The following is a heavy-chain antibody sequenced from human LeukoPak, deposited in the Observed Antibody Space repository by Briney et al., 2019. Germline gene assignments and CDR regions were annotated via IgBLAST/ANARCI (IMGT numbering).Heavy chain of an antibody. CDR2: VNANSGDP. CDR3: ARRIRTRGDFDS. J-gene: IGHJ4*02. V-gene: IGHV1-2*02. Sequence: ASVKVSRKASRYNFIGYYIHWVRQAPGQGREWMGGVNANSGDPNYSPKFKGRVTMTRDTSISTAYMELTSLMSDDTAVYYCARRIRTRGDFDSWGQGTLVTVSS. D-gene: IGHD2-2*01. CDR1: RYNFIGYY.